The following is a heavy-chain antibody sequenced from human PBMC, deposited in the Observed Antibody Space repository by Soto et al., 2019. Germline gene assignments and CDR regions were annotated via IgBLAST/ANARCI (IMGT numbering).Heavy chain of an antibody. CDR3: ARARYQLLHPYYYGMDV. J-gene: IGHJ6*02. CDR2: IHYSGST. D-gene: IGHD2-2*01. Sequence: QVQLQESGPGLVKPSETLSLTCTVSGGSISSYYWSWIRQSPGKGLEWIGYIHYSGSTKSNPSRKSRVTISVDTSRNQVSLKLSSVIAADSAVYFCARARYQLLHPYYYGMDVWGQGTTVTVSS. V-gene: IGHV4-59*01. CDR1: GGSISSYY.